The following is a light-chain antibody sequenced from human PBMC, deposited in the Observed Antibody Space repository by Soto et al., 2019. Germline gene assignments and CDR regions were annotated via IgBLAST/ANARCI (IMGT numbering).Light chain of an antibody. CDR2: KVS. J-gene: IGKJ2*01. CDR3: MQGTHWPYT. Sequence: DVVMTQSPLSLPVTLGQPASISCTSSQILVYSDGNTYLNWFQQRPGQPPMRLIYKVSNRDSGVPDRFSGSGSGTDFTLKISRVEAEDVGVYYCMQGTHWPYTFGQGTKLEIK. CDR1: QILVYSDGNTY. V-gene: IGKV2-30*01.